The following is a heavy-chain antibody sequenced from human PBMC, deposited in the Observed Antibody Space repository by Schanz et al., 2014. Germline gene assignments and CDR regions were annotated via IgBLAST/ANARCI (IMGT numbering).Heavy chain of an antibody. D-gene: IGHD6-13*01. Sequence: QVQLVQSGAEVKKPGASVKVSCKASGYTFVSYSMHWVRQAPGQGLEWMGWISPYNGNTNYAPKFQGRVTMTRDTSTSTVYMELSSLRSEDTAVYYCARDGVDAAAGGNYWGQGTLVTVSS. V-gene: IGHV1-46*03. J-gene: IGHJ4*02. CDR1: GYTFVSYS. CDR3: ARDGVDAAAGGNY. CDR2: ISPYNGNT.